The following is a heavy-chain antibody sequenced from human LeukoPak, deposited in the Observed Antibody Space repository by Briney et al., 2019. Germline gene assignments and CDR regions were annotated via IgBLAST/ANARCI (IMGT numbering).Heavy chain of an antibody. Sequence: PSETLSLTCAVYGGSFSGYYWSWIRQPPGKGLEWIGEINHSGSTNYNPSLKSRVTISVDTSKNQFSLKLSSVTAADTAVYYCARGIGYGYVLDYWGQGTLVTVSS. J-gene: IGHJ4*02. CDR1: GGSFSGYY. CDR3: ARGIGYGYVLDY. D-gene: IGHD5-18*01. CDR2: INHSGST. V-gene: IGHV4-34*01.